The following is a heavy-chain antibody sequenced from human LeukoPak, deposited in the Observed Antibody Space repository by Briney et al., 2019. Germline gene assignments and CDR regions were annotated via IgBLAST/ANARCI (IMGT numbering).Heavy chain of an antibody. Sequence: PGGSLRLSCVASGFTFSTYSKNWVRQAPGKGLEWVSSISSSSNNIYYADSVKGRFTISRDNAKNSLYLQMNSLRAEDTAVYYCARDIRFGDFIDYWGQGTLVTVSS. V-gene: IGHV3-21*01. J-gene: IGHJ4*02. CDR2: ISSSSNNI. D-gene: IGHD3-10*01. CDR1: GFTFSTYS. CDR3: ARDIRFGDFIDY.